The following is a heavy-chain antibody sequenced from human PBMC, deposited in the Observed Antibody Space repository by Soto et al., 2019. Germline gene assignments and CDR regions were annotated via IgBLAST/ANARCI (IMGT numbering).Heavy chain of an antibody. CDR1: GFTFSSYS. CDR3: ARDSGDFDY. CDR2: ISSRSSYI. J-gene: IGHJ4*02. Sequence: VQLVESGGGLVKPGGSLRLSCAASGFTFSSYSMNWVRQAPGKGLEWVSSISSRSSYIYYADSVKGRFTISRDNAKNSLYLQMNSLRAEDTAVYYCARDSGDFDYWGQGTLVTVSS. V-gene: IGHV3-21*01. D-gene: IGHD6-25*01.